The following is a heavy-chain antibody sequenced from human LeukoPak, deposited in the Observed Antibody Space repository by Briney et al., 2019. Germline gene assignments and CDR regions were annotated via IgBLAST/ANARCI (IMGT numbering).Heavy chain of an antibody. V-gene: IGHV1-69*01. CDR3: ARGYGNYYYYYYMDV. CDR2: IIPIFGTA. J-gene: IGHJ6*03. D-gene: IGHD1-14*01. Sequence: SVKVSCKASGGTFSSYAISWVRQAPGQGLEWMGGIIPIFGTANYAQKFQGRVTITADESASTTYMELSSLRSEDTAVYYCARGYGNYYYYYYMDVWGKGTTVTVSS. CDR1: GGTFSSYA.